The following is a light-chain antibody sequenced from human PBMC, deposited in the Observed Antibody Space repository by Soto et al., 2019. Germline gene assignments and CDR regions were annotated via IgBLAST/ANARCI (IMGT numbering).Light chain of an antibody. J-gene: IGKJ1*01. CDR1: QSITSSY. V-gene: IGKV3-20*01. CDR3: QQYGSPLWT. Sequence: EIVLTQSPGTLSLSPGERATLSCRASQSITSSYLAWYQQKPGQAPRLLISGTISRATGIPDRFSGSGSGTDFTLTISRLDPEDFAVYYCQQYGSPLWTFGQGTKVEIK. CDR2: GTI.